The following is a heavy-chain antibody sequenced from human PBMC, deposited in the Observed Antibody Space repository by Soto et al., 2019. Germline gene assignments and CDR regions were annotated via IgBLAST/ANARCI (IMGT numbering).Heavy chain of an antibody. D-gene: IGHD6-19*01. Sequence: SVKVSCKASGGTFSSYAISWVRQAPGQGLEWMGGIIPIFGTANYAQKFQGRVTITADESTSTAYMELSSLRSEDTAVYYCARTRKIAVAGTFDYWGQGTLVTVSS. CDR2: IIPIFGTA. CDR3: ARTRKIAVAGTFDY. CDR1: GGTFSSYA. V-gene: IGHV1-69*13. J-gene: IGHJ4*02.